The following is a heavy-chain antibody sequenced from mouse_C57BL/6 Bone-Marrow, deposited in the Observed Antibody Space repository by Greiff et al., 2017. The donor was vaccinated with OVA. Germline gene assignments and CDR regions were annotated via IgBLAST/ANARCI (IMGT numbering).Heavy chain of an antibody. D-gene: IGHD1-1*01. J-gene: IGHJ1*03. CDR3: AREDYYYGIPYWYFDV. CDR2: IDPSDSYT. Sequence: QVQLQQPGAELVKPGASVKLSCKASGYTFTSYWMQWVKQRPGQGLEWIGEIDPSDSYTNYNQKFKGKATLTVDTSSSTAYMQLSSLTSEDSSVYYCAREDYYYGIPYWYFDVWGTGTTVTVSS. V-gene: IGHV1-50*01. CDR1: GYTFTSYW.